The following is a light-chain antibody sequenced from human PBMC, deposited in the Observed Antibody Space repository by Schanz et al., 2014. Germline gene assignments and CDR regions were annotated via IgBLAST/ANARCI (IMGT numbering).Light chain of an antibody. CDR1: QSVLYSSNNKNY. Sequence: DIVLTQSPDSLAVSLGERATINCKSSQSVLYSSNNKNYLGWFQQKPRQPPKLLLYWASTRASGVPDRFSGSGSGTDFTLTISSLQAEDVAVYYCQQYYSTPWTFGQGTKVEIK. CDR2: WAS. CDR3: QQYYSTPWT. J-gene: IGKJ1*01. V-gene: IGKV4-1*01.